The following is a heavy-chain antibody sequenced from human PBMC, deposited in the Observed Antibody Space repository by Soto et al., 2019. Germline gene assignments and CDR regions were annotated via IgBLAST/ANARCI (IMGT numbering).Heavy chain of an antibody. V-gene: IGHV3-48*01. CDR1: GFTFSSYS. CDR2: ISSSSSTI. D-gene: IGHD2-2*01. CDR3: ARVGPRSDVYCSSTSCYFLQRNAFDI. J-gene: IGHJ3*02. Sequence: GGSLRLSCAASGFTFSSYSMNWVRQAPGKGLEWVSYISSSSSTIYYADSVKGRFTISRDNAKNSLYLQMNSLRAEDTAVYYCARVGPRSDVYCSSTSCYFLQRNAFDIWGQGTMVTVSS.